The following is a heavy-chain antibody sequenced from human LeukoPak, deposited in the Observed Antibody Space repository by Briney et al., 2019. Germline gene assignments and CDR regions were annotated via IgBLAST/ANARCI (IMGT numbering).Heavy chain of an antibody. CDR3: AKDPSGPYYSGSYYDYYYGMDV. V-gene: IGHV3-21*01. CDR1: GFTFSSYW. D-gene: IGHD1-26*01. J-gene: IGHJ6*02. CDR2: ISNDGKYI. Sequence: PGGSLRLSCAASGFTFSSYWMSWVRQAPGKGLEWVSSISNDGKYIYYAGSVKGRFTISRDNAKSSLYLQMNSLRAEDTAVYYCAKDPSGPYYSGSYYDYYYGMDVWGQGTTVTVSS.